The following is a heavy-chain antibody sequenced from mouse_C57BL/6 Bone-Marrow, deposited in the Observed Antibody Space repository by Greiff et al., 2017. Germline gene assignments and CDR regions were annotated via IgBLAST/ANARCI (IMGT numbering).Heavy chain of an antibody. CDR1: GFTFSSYT. CDR3: ARHSYVSSYGAMDY. J-gene: IGHJ4*01. CDR2: ISGGGGNT. Sequence: EVKVVESGGGLVKPGGSLKLSCAASGFTFSSYTMSWVRQTPEKRLEWVATISGGGGNTYYPDSVKGRFTISRDNAKNTLYLQMSSLRSEDTALYYCARHSYVSSYGAMDYWGQGTSVTVSS. D-gene: IGHD1-1*01. V-gene: IGHV5-9*01.